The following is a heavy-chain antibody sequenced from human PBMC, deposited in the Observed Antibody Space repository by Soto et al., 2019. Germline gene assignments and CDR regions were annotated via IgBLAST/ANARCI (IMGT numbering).Heavy chain of an antibody. J-gene: IGHJ3*01. CDR1: GFTFSHYS. CDR3: ARDYAYAFDV. Sequence: PGGSLRLSCAASGFTFSHYSVNWVRQAPGKGLEWVSYIGTTSTTIYYADSVKGRFTISRDNAKNSLYLQMNTLRAEDTAVYYCARDYAYAFDVWGQGTMVTVSS. V-gene: IGHV3-48*01. D-gene: IGHD4-17*01. CDR2: IGTTSTTI.